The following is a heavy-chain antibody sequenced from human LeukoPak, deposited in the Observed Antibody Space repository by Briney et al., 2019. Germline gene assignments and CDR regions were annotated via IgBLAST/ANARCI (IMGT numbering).Heavy chain of an antibody. CDR3: AKAPSEDYFDY. J-gene: IGHJ4*02. Sequence: GRSLRLSCAASGFNFDDYVMHWVRQAPGKGLEWVSSICWNSRSIGYADSVKGRFTISRDNGKNFLYLQMNSLRTEDTALYYCAKAPSEDYFDYWGQGTLVTVSS. CDR1: GFNFDDYV. CDR2: ICWNSRSI. V-gene: IGHV3-9*01.